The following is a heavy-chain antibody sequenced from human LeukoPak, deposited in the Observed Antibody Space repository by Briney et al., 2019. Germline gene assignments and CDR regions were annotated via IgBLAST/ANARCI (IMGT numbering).Heavy chain of an antibody. Sequence: ASVKVSCKASGYTFTGYYMHWVRQAPGQGLEWMGWINPNSGGTDYAQKFQGRVTMTRDTSISTAYMELSRLRSDDTAVYYCARVGGYGDYFVDLRHWGQGTLVTVSS. CDR3: ARVGGYGDYFVDLRH. D-gene: IGHD4-17*01. J-gene: IGHJ4*02. CDR2: INPNSGGT. V-gene: IGHV1-2*02. CDR1: GYTFTGYY.